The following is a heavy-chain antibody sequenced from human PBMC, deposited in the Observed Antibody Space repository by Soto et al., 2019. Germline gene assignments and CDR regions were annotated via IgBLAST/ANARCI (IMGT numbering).Heavy chain of an antibody. Sequence: QVQLVQSGAEVKKPGSSVKVSCKASGGTFNSYAISWVRQAPGQGLEWMGGIIPIFGTANYAQKFQGRVTITADKSTSTAYMELSSLRAEDTAVYDCARGYRSYSGFDAFDIWGQGTMVTVSS. CDR1: GGTFNSYA. J-gene: IGHJ3*02. CDR2: IIPIFGTA. V-gene: IGHV1-69*06. CDR3: ARGYRSYSGFDAFDI. D-gene: IGHD1-26*01.